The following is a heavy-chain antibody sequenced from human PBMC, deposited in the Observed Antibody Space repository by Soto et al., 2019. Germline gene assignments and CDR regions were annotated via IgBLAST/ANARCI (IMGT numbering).Heavy chain of an antibody. Sequence: SQTLSLTCAIPGDSVSSNSAAWNWIRQSPSRSLEWLGRTYYRSEWYTDYAVSVRSRITINPDTSTNQVSLQLNFVTPEDTAVYYCVRPGNYGYYYMDVWGKGTTVTVSS. CDR2: TYYRSEWYT. D-gene: IGHD1-26*01. J-gene: IGHJ6*03. CDR3: VRPGNYGYYYMDV. CDR1: GDSVSSNSAA. V-gene: IGHV6-1*01.